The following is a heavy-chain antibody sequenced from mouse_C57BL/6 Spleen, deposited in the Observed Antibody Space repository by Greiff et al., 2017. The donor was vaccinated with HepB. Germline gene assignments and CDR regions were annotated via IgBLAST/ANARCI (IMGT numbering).Heavy chain of an antibody. CDR3: ARGSSGYEDY. CDR1: GYAFSSSW. V-gene: IGHV1-82*01. Sequence: VMLVESGPELVKPGASVKISCKASGYAFSSSWMNWVKQRPGKGLEWIGRIYPGDGDTNYNGKFTGKATLTADKSSSTAYMQLSSLTSEDSAVYFCARGSSGYEDYWGQGTSVTVSS. D-gene: IGHD3-2*02. J-gene: IGHJ4*01. CDR2: IYPGDGDT.